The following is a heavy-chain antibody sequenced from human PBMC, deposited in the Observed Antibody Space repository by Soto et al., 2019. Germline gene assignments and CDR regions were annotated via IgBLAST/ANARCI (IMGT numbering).Heavy chain of an antibody. V-gene: IGHV1-8*02. D-gene: IGHD5-18*01. CDR1: GYTFTSYG. CDR2: MNPGSGDT. J-gene: IGHJ5*02. Sequence: ASVQVSCKAAGYTFTSYGISWVRQAPGQGLEWMGWMNPGSGDTGYAQKFQGRVTMTRDISIATAYMELNSLTSEDTAIYYCARMESFGSLNWFDPWGQGALVTVSS. CDR3: ARMESFGSLNWFDP.